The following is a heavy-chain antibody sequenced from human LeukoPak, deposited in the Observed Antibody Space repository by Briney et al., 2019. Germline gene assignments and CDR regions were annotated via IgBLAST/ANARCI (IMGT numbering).Heavy chain of an antibody. CDR2: IYYSGST. Sequence: SETLSLTCTVSGGSISSYYWSWIRQPPGKGLEWIGYIYYSGSTNYNPPLKSRVTISVDTSKNQFSLKLSSVTAADTAVYYCARGEGWFDPWGQGTLVTVSS. V-gene: IGHV4-59*01. J-gene: IGHJ5*02. CDR1: GGSISSYY. CDR3: ARGEGWFDP.